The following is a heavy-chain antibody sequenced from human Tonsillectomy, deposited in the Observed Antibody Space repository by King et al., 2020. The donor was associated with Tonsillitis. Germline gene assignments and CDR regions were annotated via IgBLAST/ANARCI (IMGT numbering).Heavy chain of an antibody. J-gene: IGHJ3*01. CDR3: AKDKVATMPRNAFYF. CDR2: ISGSGGST. D-gene: IGHD5-12*01. V-gene: IGHV3-23*04. CDR1: GFTFSSYA. Sequence: EVQLVESGGGLVQPGGSLRLSCAASGFTFSSYAMSWVRQAPGKGLEWGSGISGSGGSTYSADSVKGRVTISRDNSKNTLYLQMNSLTAEDTAVYYCAKDKVATMPRNAFYFWGEGKMVTVSS.